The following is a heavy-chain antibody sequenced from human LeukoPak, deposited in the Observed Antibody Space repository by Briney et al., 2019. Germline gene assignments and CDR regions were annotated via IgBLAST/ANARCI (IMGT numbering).Heavy chain of an antibody. CDR3: AGGYCSGGSCYSWGPYYYYGMDV. J-gene: IGHJ6*02. Sequence: SETLSLTCTVSGGSISSYYWSWIRQPPGKGLEWIGYIYYSGSTNYNPSLKSRVTISVDTSKNQFSLKLSSVTAADTAVYYCAGGYCSGGSCYSWGPYYYYGMDVWGQGTTVTVSS. CDR1: GGSISSYY. D-gene: IGHD2-15*01. CDR2: IYYSGST. V-gene: IGHV4-59*08.